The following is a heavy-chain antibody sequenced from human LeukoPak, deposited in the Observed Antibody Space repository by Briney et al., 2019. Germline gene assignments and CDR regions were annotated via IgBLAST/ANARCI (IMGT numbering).Heavy chain of an antibody. J-gene: IGHJ5*02. V-gene: IGHV4-34*01. CDR2: INHSGST. Sequence: PSETLSLTCAVYGGSFSGYYWSWIRQPPGKGLEWIGEINHSGSTNYNPSLKSRVTISVDTSKNQFSLKLSSVTAADTAVYYCARSPYCSGGSCPWGQGTLVTVSS. D-gene: IGHD2-15*01. CDR3: ARSPYCSGGSCP. CDR1: GGSFSGYY.